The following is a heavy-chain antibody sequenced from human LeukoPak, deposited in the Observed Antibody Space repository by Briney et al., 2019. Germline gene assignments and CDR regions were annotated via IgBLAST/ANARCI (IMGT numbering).Heavy chain of an antibody. Sequence: SVKVSCKASGGTFSSYAISWVRQAPGQALEWMGGIIPIFGTANYAQKFQGRVTITTDESTSTAYMELSSLRSEDTAVYHCARDVGGWFDPWGQGTLVTVSS. CDR1: GGTFSSYA. CDR2: IIPIFGTA. CDR3: ARDVGGWFDP. D-gene: IGHD3-16*01. V-gene: IGHV1-69*05. J-gene: IGHJ5*02.